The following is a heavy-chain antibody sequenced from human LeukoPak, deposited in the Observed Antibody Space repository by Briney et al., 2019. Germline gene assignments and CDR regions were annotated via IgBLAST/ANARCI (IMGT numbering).Heavy chain of an antibody. Sequence: PSETLSLTCAVYGGSFSGYYWSWIRQPPGKGLEWIGEINHSGSTNYNPSLKSRVTISVDTSKNQFSLKLSSVTAADTAVYYCARGGPYDYVWGSYRYTDTTDYWGQGTLVTVSS. V-gene: IGHV4-34*01. CDR2: INHSGST. D-gene: IGHD3-16*02. CDR1: GGSFSGYY. CDR3: ARGGPYDYVWGSYRYTDTTDY. J-gene: IGHJ4*02.